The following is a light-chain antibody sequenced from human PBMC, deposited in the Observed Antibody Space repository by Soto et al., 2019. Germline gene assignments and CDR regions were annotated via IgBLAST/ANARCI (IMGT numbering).Light chain of an antibody. CDR1: QSISSW. J-gene: IGKJ5*01. CDR2: KAS. CDR3: QQAYSFPIT. Sequence: DIQMTQSPSTLSASVGDRVTITCRASQSISSWLAWYQQKPGKAPKLLIYKASSLESGVPSRSSGSGSGTEFTLTISSLQPEDFATYYCQQAYSFPITFGQGTRLEIK. V-gene: IGKV1-5*03.